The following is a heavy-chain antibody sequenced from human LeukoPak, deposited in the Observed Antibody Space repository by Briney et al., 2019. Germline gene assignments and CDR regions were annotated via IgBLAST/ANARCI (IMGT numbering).Heavy chain of an antibody. CDR1: GGSISTGTYY. CDR2: IFYTGST. D-gene: IGHD5-18*01. Sequence: PSETLSLTCNVSGGSISTGTYYWGWLRQSPGKGPEWIGSIFYTGSTYYNPSLKSRVTISADSPKNQFSLKLSSVTAADTAVYYCTRRAGGYNYGTTYFDYWGQGTLVTISS. J-gene: IGHJ4*02. CDR3: TRRAGGYNYGTTYFDY. V-gene: IGHV4-39*01.